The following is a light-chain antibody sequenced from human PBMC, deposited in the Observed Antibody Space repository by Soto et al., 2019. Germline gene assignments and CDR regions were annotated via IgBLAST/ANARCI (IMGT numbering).Light chain of an antibody. J-gene: IGLJ1*01. CDR2: DVS. V-gene: IGLV2-11*01. CDR1: SSDVGGYNY. Sequence: ALAQPRSVSGSPGQSVTISCTGTSSDVGGYNYVSWYQQHPGKAPKLMIYDVSKRPSGVPDRFSGSKSGNTASLTISGLQAEDEADYYCCSYAGSYVFGTGTKVTVL. CDR3: CSYAGSYV.